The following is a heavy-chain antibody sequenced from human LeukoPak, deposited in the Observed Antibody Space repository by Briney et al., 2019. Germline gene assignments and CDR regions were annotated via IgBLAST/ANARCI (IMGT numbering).Heavy chain of an antibody. D-gene: IGHD5-24*01. CDR1: GYTFTSYD. J-gene: IGHJ5*02. CDR2: MNPNSGNT. CDR3: ARFRALDGYGS. Sequence: ASVKVSCKASGYTFTSYDINWVRQATGQGLEWMGWMNPNSGNTGYAQKFQGRVTMTRDTSISTAYMELSRLRSDDTAVYYCARFRALDGYGSWGQGTLVTVSS. V-gene: IGHV1-8*01.